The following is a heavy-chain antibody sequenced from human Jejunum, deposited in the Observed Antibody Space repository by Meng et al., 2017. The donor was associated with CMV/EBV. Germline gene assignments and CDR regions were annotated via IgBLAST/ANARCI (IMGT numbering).Heavy chain of an antibody. CDR2: VIPILGIA. J-gene: IGHJ4*02. V-gene: IGHV1-69*02. CDR3: AGGDRAGYYYNY. CDR1: RGTFINYS. D-gene: IGHD3-9*01. Sequence: KASRGTFINYSFTWVRQAPGQGPEWVGRVIPILGIANFAQKFQGRITITADKSSSTVYMEMNSLKSQDTAIYYCAGGDRAGYYYNYWGQGTLVTVSS.